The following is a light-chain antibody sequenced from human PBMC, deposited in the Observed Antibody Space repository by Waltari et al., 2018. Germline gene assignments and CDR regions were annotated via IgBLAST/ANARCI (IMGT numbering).Light chain of an antibody. Sequence: EIVLTQSPGTASLSPGERVTLSCRASQSVGSSSLAWYQQKPGQAPRLVIYRASRRATGIPHRFSGSGSGTDFRLTISRLEPEDFAVYYCQQHGTLPATFGQGTKVEIK. CDR3: QQHGTLPAT. V-gene: IGKV3-20*01. J-gene: IGKJ1*01. CDR1: QSVGSSS. CDR2: RAS.